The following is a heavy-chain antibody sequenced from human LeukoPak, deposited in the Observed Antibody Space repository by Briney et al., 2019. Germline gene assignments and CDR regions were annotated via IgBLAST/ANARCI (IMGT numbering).Heavy chain of an antibody. J-gene: IGHJ6*03. CDR1: GFSLSTSGMC. CDR3: ARGYERTYYYYYMDV. V-gene: IGHV2-70*11. CDR2: IDWDDGK. D-gene: IGHD5-12*01. Sequence: SGPALVKPTQTLTLTCTFSGFSLSTSGMCVSWIRQPPGKALEWLARIDWDDGKYYSTSLKTRLTISKDTSKNQVVLTMTNMDPVDTATYYCARGYERTYYYYYMDVWGKGTTVTVSS.